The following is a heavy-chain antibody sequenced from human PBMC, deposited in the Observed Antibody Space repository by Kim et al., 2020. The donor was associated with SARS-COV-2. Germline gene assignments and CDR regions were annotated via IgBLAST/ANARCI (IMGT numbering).Heavy chain of an antibody. V-gene: IGHV3-7*01. J-gene: IGHJ4*02. Sequence: GGSLRLSCAASGFTFSSYRMSWVRQAPGKGLEWVANIKQDGSEKYYVDSVKGRFTISRDNAKNSLYLQMNSLRAEDTAVYYCARPVGWGDYYFDYWGQGTLVTVSS. CDR3: ARPVGWGDYYFDY. CDR2: IKQDGSEK. CDR1: GFTFSSYR. D-gene: IGHD1-26*01.